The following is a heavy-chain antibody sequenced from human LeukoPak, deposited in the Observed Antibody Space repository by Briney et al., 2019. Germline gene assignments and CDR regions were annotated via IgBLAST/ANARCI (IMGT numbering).Heavy chain of an antibody. J-gene: IGHJ5*02. CDR2: INHIGST. V-gene: IGHV4-34*01. CDR1: GFTFSNFW. Sequence: PGGSLRLSCTASGFTFSNFWMGWVRQAPGKGLEWIGEINHIGSTNYNPSLKSRVTISVDTSKNQFSLKLSSVTAADTAVYYCARGRRLSLDYYGSGLRFDPWGQGTLVTVSS. D-gene: IGHD3-10*01. CDR3: ARGRRLSLDYYGSGLRFDP.